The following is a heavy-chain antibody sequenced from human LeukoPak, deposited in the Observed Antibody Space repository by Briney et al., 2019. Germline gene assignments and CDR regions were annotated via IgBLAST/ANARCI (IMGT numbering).Heavy chain of an antibody. D-gene: IGHD3-22*01. V-gene: IGHV1-8*01. CDR3: ARGPPYYYDSSGYDYDY. J-gene: IGHJ4*02. CDR1: GYTFTSYD. CDR2: MNPNSGNT. Sequence: ASVKVSCKASGYTFTSYDINWVRQATGQGLEWMGWMNPNSGNTGYAQKFQGRVTMTRNTSISTAYMELSSLRSEDTAVYYCARGPPYYYDSSGYDYDYWGQGTLVTVSS.